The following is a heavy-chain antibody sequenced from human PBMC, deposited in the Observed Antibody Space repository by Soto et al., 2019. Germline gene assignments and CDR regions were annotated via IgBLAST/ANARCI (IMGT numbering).Heavy chain of an antibody. CDR3: ARWKLAGPTIDAFDL. V-gene: IGHV3-33*01. CDR2: IWYNGNKE. CDR1: GLTFSRNG. Sequence: QEQLVESGGGVVQPGRSLRLSCAASGLTFSRNGMHWIRQAPGKWLERVAIIWYNGNKENYADSVRGRFTISRDNYKNTVYLQMDSLRVEDTAVYYGARWKLAGPTIDAFDLWGQGTLVTVSS. D-gene: IGHD5-12*01. J-gene: IGHJ3*01.